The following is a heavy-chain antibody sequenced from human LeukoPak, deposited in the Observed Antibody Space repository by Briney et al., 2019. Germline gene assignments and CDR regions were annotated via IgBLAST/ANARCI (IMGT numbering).Heavy chain of an antibody. CDR3: AKDGWYSESSGLGAFDV. CDR1: GFTFISYA. D-gene: IGHD6-19*01. J-gene: IGHJ3*01. Sequence: SGGSLRLSCAASGFTFISYAMSWVRQAPGKGLEWVSTISGSGGSTYYADSVKGRFTISRDNSKNTLYLQMDSLRADDTAVYYCAKDGWYSESSGLGAFDVWGQGTMVTVSS. V-gene: IGHV3-23*01. CDR2: ISGSGGST.